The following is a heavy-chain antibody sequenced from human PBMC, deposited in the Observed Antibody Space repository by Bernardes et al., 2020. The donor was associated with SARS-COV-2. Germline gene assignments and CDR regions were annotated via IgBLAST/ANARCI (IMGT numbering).Heavy chain of an antibody. J-gene: IGHJ4*02. CDR1: SLTLSSYA. V-gene: IGHV3-23*01. CDR2: TSGSGGRT. Sequence: VGSLRLSCTAASLTLSSYAMNWVRQASGKGQKWLSRTSGSGGRTYYADSVKGRFTISRDNSKNTLYLQMNSLRAEDTAVYYCAKPPEAGPFDYWGQGTLVTVSS. CDR3: AKPPEAGPFDY.